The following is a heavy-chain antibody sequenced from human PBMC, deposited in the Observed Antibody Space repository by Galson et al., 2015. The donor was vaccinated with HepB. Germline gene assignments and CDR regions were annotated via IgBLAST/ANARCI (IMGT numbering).Heavy chain of an antibody. V-gene: IGHV3-21*01. CDR1: GFTFSSYS. CDR2: ISSSSSYI. Sequence: SLRLSCAASGFTFSSYSMNWVRQAPGKGLEWVSSISSSSSYIYYADSVKGRFTISRDNAKNSLYLQMNSLRAEDTAVYYCARAGGYCSGGSCHNWFDPWGQGTLVTVSS. D-gene: IGHD2-15*01. CDR3: ARAGGYCSGGSCHNWFDP. J-gene: IGHJ5*02.